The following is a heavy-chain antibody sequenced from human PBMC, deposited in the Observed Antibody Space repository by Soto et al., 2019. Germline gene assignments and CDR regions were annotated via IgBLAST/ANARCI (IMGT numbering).Heavy chain of an antibody. J-gene: IGHJ4*02. D-gene: IGHD2-2*01. CDR1: GGSISSYY. CDR2: MYYSGST. CDR3: AGDDWGPAHI. Sequence: PSETLSLTCTVSGGSISSYYWSWIRQPPGKGLEWIGYMYYSGSTNYNPSLKSRVTISVDKSKNCLYLQMSSLRVEDTGVYYCAGDDWGPAHIRGQGTPVTVSS. V-gene: IGHV4-59*12.